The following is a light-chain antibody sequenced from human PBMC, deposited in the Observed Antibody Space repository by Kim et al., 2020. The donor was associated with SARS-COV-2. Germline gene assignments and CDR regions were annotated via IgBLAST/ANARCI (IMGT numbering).Light chain of an antibody. J-gene: IGKJ2*01. V-gene: IGKV3-15*01. CDR3: QQYNNWPYT. CDR1: QSVSSN. Sequence: VYPGERAPLSCRARQSVSSNLAWYQQKPGQAPRLLIYSASTRATGIPARFSGSGSGTEFTLTITSLQSEDFAVYYCQQYNNWPYTFGQGTKLEI. CDR2: SAS.